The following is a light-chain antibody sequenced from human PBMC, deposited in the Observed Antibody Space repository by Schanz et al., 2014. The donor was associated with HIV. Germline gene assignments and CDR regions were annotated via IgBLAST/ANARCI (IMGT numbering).Light chain of an antibody. CDR3: QQYGGSPT. CDR1: QSVRNN. J-gene: IGKJ1*01. Sequence: EIVLTQSPATLSVSPGERASLSCRASQSVRNNLAWYQQKPGQAPRLLIYGASTRATGIPARFSGSGSGSTFTLIISRLEPADIAVYYCQQYGGSPTFGQGTKVEIK. V-gene: IGKV3-15*01. CDR2: GAS.